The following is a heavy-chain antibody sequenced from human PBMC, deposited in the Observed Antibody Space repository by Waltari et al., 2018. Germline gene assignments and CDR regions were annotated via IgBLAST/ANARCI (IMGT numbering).Heavy chain of an antibody. CDR2: VIPIFGTA. V-gene: IGHV1-69*01. CDR1: GGTFSSYA. CDR3: ARVERGGYEDY. Sequence: QVQLVQSGAEVKKPGSSVKVSCKASGGTFSSYAISWVRQAPGQGIEWMEGVIPIFGTANYAQKCQGRVTITADESTSTAYIELSSLRSEDTAVYYCARVERGGYEDYWGQGTLVTVSS. J-gene: IGHJ4*02. D-gene: IGHD5-12*01.